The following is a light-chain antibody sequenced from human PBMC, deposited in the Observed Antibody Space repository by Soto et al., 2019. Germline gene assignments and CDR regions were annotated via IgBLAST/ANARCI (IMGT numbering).Light chain of an antibody. CDR3: QQYNSYPYT. J-gene: IGKJ2*01. CDR2: DDS. V-gene: IGKV1-5*01. CDR1: QSISSW. Sequence: DIQMTQSPSTLSASVGDRVTITCRASQSISSWLAWYQQKPGKAPKLLIYDDSSLESGVPSTFSGSGSGTEFTLTISSLQPDDFAPYYCQQYNSYPYTFGQGTKLEIK.